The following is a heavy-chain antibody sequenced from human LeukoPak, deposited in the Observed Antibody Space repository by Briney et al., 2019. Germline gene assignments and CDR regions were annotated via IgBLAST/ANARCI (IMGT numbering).Heavy chain of an antibody. CDR3: AGSAPGSSLASFDY. Sequence: PSETLSLTCIVSGGSISTYYWSWIRQPPGKGLEWIGYIYYSGSTSTSYDPSPKSRVTISLDTSQFSLKLSSVTAADTAVYYCAGSAPGSSLASFDYWGQGTLVTVSS. J-gene: IGHJ4*02. D-gene: IGHD1-26*01. CDR1: GGSISTYY. V-gene: IGHV4-59*01. CDR2: IYYSGSTST.